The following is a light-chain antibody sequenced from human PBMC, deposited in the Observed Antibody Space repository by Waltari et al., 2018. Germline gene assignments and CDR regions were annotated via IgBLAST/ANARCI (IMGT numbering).Light chain of an antibody. Sequence: IVLTQSPATLSLSPGEKATLSCRTSQTIDNYLAWYQQKPGQAPRLLIHDASNRATGIPARFSGRGSGTDFTLTISSLEPEDFATYYCQQRSNWLFGGGTKVEIK. J-gene: IGKJ4*01. CDR2: DAS. CDR1: QTIDNY. V-gene: IGKV3-11*01. CDR3: QQRSNWL.